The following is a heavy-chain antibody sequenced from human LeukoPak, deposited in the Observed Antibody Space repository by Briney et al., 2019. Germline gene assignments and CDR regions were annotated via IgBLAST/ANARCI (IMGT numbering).Heavy chain of an antibody. Sequence: GGSLRLSCVASGFSFNTYWMSWVRQAPGKGLEWVANIKQDGSEKYYVDSVKDRFTISRDNAKNSVYLQMNRLRVEDTAVYYCARRSYRGVIGVYYYYYMDVWGKGTPVTVSS. CDR1: GFSFNTYW. CDR3: ARRSYRGVIGVYYYYYMDV. V-gene: IGHV3-7*01. CDR2: IKQDGSEK. J-gene: IGHJ6*03. D-gene: IGHD3-16*02.